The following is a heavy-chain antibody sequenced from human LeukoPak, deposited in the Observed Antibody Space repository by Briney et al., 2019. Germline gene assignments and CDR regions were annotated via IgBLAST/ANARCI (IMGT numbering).Heavy chain of an antibody. Sequence: GASVKVSCKASGGTFSSYAISWVRQAPGQGLEWMGGIIPIFGTANCAQKFQGRVTITTDESTSTAYMELSSLRSEDTAVYYCARDDGVVLAAIEGGDYYYYFVDVWGKGTTVTVSS. CDR3: ARDDGVVLAAIEGGDYYYYFVDV. V-gene: IGHV1-69*05. J-gene: IGHJ6*03. D-gene: IGHD2-2*02. CDR1: GGTFSSYA. CDR2: IIPIFGTA.